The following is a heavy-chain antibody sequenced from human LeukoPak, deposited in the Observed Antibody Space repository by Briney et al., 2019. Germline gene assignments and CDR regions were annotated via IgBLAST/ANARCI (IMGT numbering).Heavy chain of an antibody. D-gene: IGHD3-22*01. CDR1: GGSFSGCY. CDR3: ARIRASPPRGHYYDSSGYYKP. CDR2: INHSGST. Sequence: SETLSLTCAVYGGSFSGCYWSWIRQPPGKGLEWIGEINHSGSTNYNPSLKSRVTISVDTSKNQFSLKLSSVTAADTAVYYCARIRASPPRGHYYDSSGYYKPWGQGTLVTVSS. J-gene: IGHJ5*02. V-gene: IGHV4-34*01.